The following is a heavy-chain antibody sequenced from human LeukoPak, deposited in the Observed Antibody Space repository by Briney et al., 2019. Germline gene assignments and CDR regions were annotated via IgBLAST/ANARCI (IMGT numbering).Heavy chain of an antibody. V-gene: IGHV3-7*03. D-gene: IGHD5-12*01. J-gene: IGHJ3*02. Sequence: GGSLRLSCAASGFTFSSYAMSWVRQAPGKGLEWVANIKQDGSEKYYVDSVKGRFTISRDNAKNSLYLQMNSLRAEDTAVYYCARDSGYATPDAFDIWGQGTMVTVSS. CDR3: ARDSGYATPDAFDI. CDR1: GFTFSSYA. CDR2: IKQDGSEK.